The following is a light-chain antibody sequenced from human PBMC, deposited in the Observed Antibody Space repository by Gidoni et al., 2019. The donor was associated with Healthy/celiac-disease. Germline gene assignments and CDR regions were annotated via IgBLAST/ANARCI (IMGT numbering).Light chain of an antibody. CDR2: GAS. V-gene: IGKV3-20*01. J-gene: IGKJ3*01. Sequence: ETVLTQSTGTLSLSPGDRATLSCRASQSVSSSYLAWYQQKPGQAPRLLIYGASSRATGIPDRCSGSGSGTDFTLTISRLEPEDFAVYYCQQYGSSRGFTFGPGTKVDIK. CDR1: QSVSSSY. CDR3: QQYGSSRGFT.